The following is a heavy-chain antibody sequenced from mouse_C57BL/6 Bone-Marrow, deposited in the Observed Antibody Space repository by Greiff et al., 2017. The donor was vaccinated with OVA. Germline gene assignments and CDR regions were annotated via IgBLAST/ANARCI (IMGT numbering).Heavy chain of an antibody. J-gene: IGHJ2*01. CDR1: GYTFTDYY. CDR2: INPNNGGT. CDR3: AREEVPSYFDY. V-gene: IGHV1-26*01. Sequence: EVQLQQSGPELVKPGASVKISCKASGYTFTDYYMNWVKQSHGKSLEWIGDINPNNGGTSYNQKFKGKATLTVDKSSSTAYMELRSLTSEDSAVYYCAREEVPSYFDYWGQGTTLTVSS.